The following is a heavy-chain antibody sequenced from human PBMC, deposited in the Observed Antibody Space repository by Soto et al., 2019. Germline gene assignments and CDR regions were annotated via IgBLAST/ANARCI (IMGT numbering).Heavy chain of an antibody. J-gene: IGHJ6*02. Sequence: WGSLRLSCAASGFTXCDYYMRRIRQAPGKGLEWVSYISSSGSTIYYADSVKGRFTISRDNAKNSLYLQMNSLRSDDTAVYYCARGGKYCTNGVCSFYGMDVWGQGTTVTVSS. CDR1: GFTXCDYY. D-gene: IGHD2-8*01. V-gene: IGHV3-11*01. CDR3: ARGGKYCTNGVCSFYGMDV. CDR2: ISSSGSTI.